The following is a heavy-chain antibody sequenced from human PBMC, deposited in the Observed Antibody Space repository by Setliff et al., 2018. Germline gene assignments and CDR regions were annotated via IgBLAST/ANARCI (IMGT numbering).Heavy chain of an antibody. Sequence: GASVKVSCKTSGYTFNDYGITWGRQVPGRGLEWMGWIAAATGKTYSAEKYQNRVTMTTDTSTSTAYLELRSLGSDDTAVYYCSRLVRFCTKTACQRLSGGEFWGQGTLVTSPQ. J-gene: IGHJ4*02. CDR3: SRLVRFCTKTACQRLSGGEF. V-gene: IGHV1-18*01. CDR1: GYTFNDYG. CDR2: IAAATGKT. D-gene: IGHD2-8*01.